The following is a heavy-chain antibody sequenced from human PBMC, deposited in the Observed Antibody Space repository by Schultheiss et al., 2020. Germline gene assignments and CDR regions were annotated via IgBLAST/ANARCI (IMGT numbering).Heavy chain of an antibody. J-gene: IGHJ4*02. Sequence: GESLKISCAASGFTFSSYGMHWVRQVPGQGLEWLCLISWDGRSPFCVDSVKGRFTISRDNSDQSVLLEMKYLQSDDTAFYFCAKDMRLGATEGPFDYWGQGVLVTVSS. CDR3: AKDMRLGATEGPFDY. D-gene: IGHD1-26*01. CDR1: GFTFSSYG. V-gene: IGHV3-43*01. CDR2: ISWDGRSP.